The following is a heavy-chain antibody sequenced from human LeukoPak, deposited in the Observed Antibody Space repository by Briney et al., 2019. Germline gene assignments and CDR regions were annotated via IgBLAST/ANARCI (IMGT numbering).Heavy chain of an antibody. V-gene: IGHV4-4*07. Sequence: PSETLSLTCTVSGGSISSYYWSWIRQPAGKGLEWIGRIYTSGSTNYSPSLKSRVTISVDTSKNQFSLKLSSVTAADTAVYYCAREAYYGSGSYSGTYPKFDYWGQGTLVTVSS. CDR3: AREAYYGSGSYSGTYPKFDY. CDR2: IYTSGST. CDR1: GGSISSYY. J-gene: IGHJ4*02. D-gene: IGHD3-10*01.